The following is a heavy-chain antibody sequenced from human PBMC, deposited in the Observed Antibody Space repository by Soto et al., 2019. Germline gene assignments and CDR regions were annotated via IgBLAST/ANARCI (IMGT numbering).Heavy chain of an antibody. D-gene: IGHD2-2*01. Sequence: RQMPGKGLEWMGIIYPDDSDTRXRPSFEGHVTISADKSINTXYLRWSSLKASDTAIYYCARQGSTGGRDFYGMSVWGXGTTVTVSS. CDR2: IYPDDSDT. J-gene: IGHJ6*02. V-gene: IGHV5-51*01. CDR3: ARQGSTGGRDFYGMSV.